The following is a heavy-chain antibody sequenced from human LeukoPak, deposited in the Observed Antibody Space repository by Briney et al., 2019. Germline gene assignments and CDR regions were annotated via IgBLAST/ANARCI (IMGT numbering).Heavy chain of an antibody. CDR2: ISGSGGST. CDR3: ATSYGSGSHNWFDP. J-gene: IGHJ5*02. V-gene: IGHV3-23*01. D-gene: IGHD3-10*01. Sequence: GGSLRLSCAASGFTLSSYAMSWVRQAPGKGLEWVSAISGSGGSTYYADSVKGRFTISRDNSKNTLYLQMNSLRAEDTAVYYCATSYGSGSHNWFDPWGQGTLVTVSS. CDR1: GFTLSSYA.